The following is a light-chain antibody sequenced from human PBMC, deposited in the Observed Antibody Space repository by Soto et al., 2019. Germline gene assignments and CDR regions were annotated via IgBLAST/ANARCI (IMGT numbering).Light chain of an antibody. Sequence: QSVLTQPVSVSGSPGQSITISCTGTSSDVGGYNYVSWYQQHPGKAPKLMIYDVSNRPSGVSNRFSGSKSGNTASLTISGLQAEDEADYYCSSYTSSSTSLYGFGTGTKVTVL. CDR2: DVS. J-gene: IGLJ1*01. CDR1: SSDVGGYNY. CDR3: SSYTSSSTSLYG. V-gene: IGLV2-14*01.